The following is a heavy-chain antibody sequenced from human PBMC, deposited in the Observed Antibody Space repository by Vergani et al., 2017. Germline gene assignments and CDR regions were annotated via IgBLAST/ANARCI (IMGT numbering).Heavy chain of an antibody. V-gene: IGHV1-69*13. CDR1: GGTFSSYA. CDR2: IIPIFCTA. Sequence: QVQLVQSGAEVKKPGSSVKVSCKASGGTFSSYAISWVRQAPGQGLEWMGRIIPIFCTANYAQKFQGRVTITADESTSTAYMELSSLRSEDTAVYYCARGLDSFLGGSGSYYDYWGQGTLVTVSS. D-gene: IGHD3-10*01. CDR3: ARGLDSFLGGSGSYYDY. J-gene: IGHJ4*02.